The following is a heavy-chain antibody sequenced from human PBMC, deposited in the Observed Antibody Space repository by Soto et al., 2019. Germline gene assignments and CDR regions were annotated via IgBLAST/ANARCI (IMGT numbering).Heavy chain of an antibody. D-gene: IGHD1-20*01. CDR3: ARDFSYKFYYCDS. CDR2: LSYDGSEK. J-gene: IGHJ4*02. CDR1: GFTFRNYG. Sequence: EGSLRLSCEGPGFTFRNYGMHWVRQAPGKGLEWVAVLSYDGSEKFYADSVKGRFTISRDNSKNTVFLEMNSLRSEDTAVYYCARDFSYKFYYCDSCGQGTLVTVSS. V-gene: IGHV3-30*03.